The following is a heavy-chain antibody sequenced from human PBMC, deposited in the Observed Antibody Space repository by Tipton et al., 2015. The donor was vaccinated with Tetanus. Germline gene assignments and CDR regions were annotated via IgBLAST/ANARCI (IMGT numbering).Heavy chain of an antibody. CDR3: ARVLRYSTSGGWDDAFDI. V-gene: IGHV4-4*07. J-gene: IGHJ3*02. Sequence: TLSLTCTVSGDSVSGYYWSWIRQSAGRGLEWIGRIYSGGSTNYNPSLKSRVTMSMDTSKNQFSLKLKSVTVADTAVYFCARVLRYSTSGGWDDAFDIWGQGTRVTVSS. D-gene: IGHD2-15*01. CDR2: IYSGGST. CDR1: GDSVSGYY.